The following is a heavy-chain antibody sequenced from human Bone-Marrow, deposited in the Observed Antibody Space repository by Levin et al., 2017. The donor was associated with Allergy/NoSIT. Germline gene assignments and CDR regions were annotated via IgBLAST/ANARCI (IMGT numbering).Heavy chain of an antibody. V-gene: IGHV4-59*08. J-gene: IGHJ5*02. CDR2: IYHGGST. CDR3: ARRARAGGYDGYNWLDP. Sequence: SETLSLTCAVSGDSVSHYYWSWIRQSPRKGLEWVGYIYHGGSTNYNPSLKERVSISLDTSTNQFFLRLTSVTAADTAIYYCARRARAGGYDGYNWLDPWGQGIVVTVSS. D-gene: IGHD5-12*01. CDR1: GDSVSHYY.